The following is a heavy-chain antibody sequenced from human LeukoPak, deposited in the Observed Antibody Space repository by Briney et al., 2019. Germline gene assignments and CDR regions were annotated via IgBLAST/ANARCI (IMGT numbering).Heavy chain of an antibody. D-gene: IGHD4/OR15-4a*01. CDR3: WMVLRGSFDY. V-gene: IGHV4-59*05. CDR2: IYYSGST. Sequence: SETLSLTCTVSGGSISSYYWSWIRQPPGKGLEWIGSIYYSGSTYYNPSLKSRVTISVDTSKNQFSLKLSSVTAADTAVYYCWMVLRGSFDYWGQGTLVTVSS. J-gene: IGHJ4*02. CDR1: GGSISSYY.